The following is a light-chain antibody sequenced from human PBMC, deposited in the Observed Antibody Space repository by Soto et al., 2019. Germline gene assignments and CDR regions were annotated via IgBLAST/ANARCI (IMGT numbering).Light chain of an antibody. J-gene: IGKJ1*01. CDR2: KAS. CDR1: QTISSW. Sequence: DIQMTQSPSTLSGSVGDRVTITCRASQTISSWLAWYQQKPGKAPKLLIYKASTLKSGVPSRFSGSGSGTEFTLTITSLQPDAFATYSCQHYNSYSEAFGQGTKVDI. V-gene: IGKV1-5*03. CDR3: QHYNSYSEA.